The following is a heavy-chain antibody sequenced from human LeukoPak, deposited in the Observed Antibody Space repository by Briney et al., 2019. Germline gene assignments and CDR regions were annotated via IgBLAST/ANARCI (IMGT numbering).Heavy chain of an antibody. CDR2: IKLDGSEK. Sequence: GGSLRLSCVASGFTFGKYWMSWVREAPGKGLEWVANIKLDGSEKNYVDSVKGRFTISRDNTKNSLYLQMNSLRAEDTAVFYCARDQYDTWSRRGNFDSWGQGTLVIVSS. CDR1: GFTFGKYW. J-gene: IGHJ4*02. V-gene: IGHV3-7*03. D-gene: IGHD3-3*01. CDR3: ARDQYDTWSRRGNFDS.